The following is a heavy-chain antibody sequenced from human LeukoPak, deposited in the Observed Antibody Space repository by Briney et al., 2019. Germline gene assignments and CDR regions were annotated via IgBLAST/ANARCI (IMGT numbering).Heavy chain of an antibody. CDR2: NYPGDSDT. Sequence: GESLKISCKGSGYSFTSYWIGWVRQMPGKGLEWMGINYPGDSDTRYSPSFQGQVTISADKSISTAYLQWSSLKASDTAMYYCARVPEPAAMGQIFDYWGQGTLVTVSS. D-gene: IGHD2-2*01. V-gene: IGHV5-51*01. CDR3: ARVPEPAAMGQIFDY. J-gene: IGHJ4*02. CDR1: GYSFTSYW.